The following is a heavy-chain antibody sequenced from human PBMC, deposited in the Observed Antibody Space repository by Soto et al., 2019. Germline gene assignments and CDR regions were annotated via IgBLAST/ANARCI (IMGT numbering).Heavy chain of an antibody. V-gene: IGHV3-23*01. J-gene: IGHJ3*02. Sequence: EVQLLESGGGLVQPGGSLRLSCAASGFTFSSYAMTRVRQAPGKGLEWVSSISGSGGSTYYADSVKGRFTISRDNSKSTLDLQINRRRAEDTAVYYCANLAGGWYEAFGIWGQGTMVTVSS. D-gene: IGHD6-19*01. CDR2: ISGSGGST. CDR1: GFTFSSYA. CDR3: ANLAGGWYEAFGI.